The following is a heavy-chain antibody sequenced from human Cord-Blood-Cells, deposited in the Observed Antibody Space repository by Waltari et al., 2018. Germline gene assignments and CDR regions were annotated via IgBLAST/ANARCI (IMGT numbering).Heavy chain of an antibody. CDR3: ARDRGLDY. J-gene: IGHJ4*02. CDR1: GFTFSSYW. V-gene: IGHV3-7*01. CDR2: IKQGGSEK. Sequence: EVQLVESGGGLVQPGGSLRLSCAASGFTFSSYWMSWVRQAPGKGRGGVANIKQGGSEKDYVDSVKVRCTISRDNAKNSLYLQMNSLRAEDTAVYYCARDRGLDYWGQGTLVTVSS. D-gene: IGHD2-15*01.